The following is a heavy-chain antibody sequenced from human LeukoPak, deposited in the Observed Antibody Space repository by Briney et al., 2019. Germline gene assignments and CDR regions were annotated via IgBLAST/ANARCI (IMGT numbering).Heavy chain of an antibody. V-gene: IGHV1-2*02. CDR1: GYTFTGHY. D-gene: IGHD5-12*01. CDR2: INLNRGGT. Sequence: GSLKVSCKASGYTFTGHYIHWVRHAPGQGLEWMGWINLNRGGTNYAQKLQGRFTISRDTSNNTLYLQMNSLRADDTAVYYCAKVGTIVATIDAFDIRGQGTKVTVSS. J-gene: IGHJ3*02. CDR3: AKVGTIVATIDAFDI.